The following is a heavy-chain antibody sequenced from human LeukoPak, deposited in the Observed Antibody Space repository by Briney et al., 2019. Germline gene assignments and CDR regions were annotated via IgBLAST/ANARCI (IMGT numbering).Heavy chain of an antibody. CDR1: GYTFTSYG. V-gene: IGHV7-4-1*02. Sequence: ASVKVSCKASGYTFTSYGVNWVRQAPGQGLEWMRWINTNTGNPTYAQGFTGRFVFSLDTSLSTAYLQISGLKAEDTAVYYCARDKYQLPYEIDYWGQGTLVTVSS. J-gene: IGHJ4*02. CDR3: ARDKYQLPYEIDY. D-gene: IGHD2-2*01. CDR2: INTNTGNP.